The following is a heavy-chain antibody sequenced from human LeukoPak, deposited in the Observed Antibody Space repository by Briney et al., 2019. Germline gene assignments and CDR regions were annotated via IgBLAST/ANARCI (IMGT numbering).Heavy chain of an antibody. CDR1: GGSFSGYY. Sequence: SETLSLTCAVYGGSFSGYYWSWIRQPPGKGLEWTGEINHSGSTNYNPSLKSRVTISVDTSKNQFSLKLSSVTAADTAVYYCARRSTRDGYNYGFDYWGQGTLVTVSS. D-gene: IGHD5-24*01. CDR2: INHSGST. J-gene: IGHJ4*02. CDR3: ARRSTRDGYNYGFDY. V-gene: IGHV4-34*01.